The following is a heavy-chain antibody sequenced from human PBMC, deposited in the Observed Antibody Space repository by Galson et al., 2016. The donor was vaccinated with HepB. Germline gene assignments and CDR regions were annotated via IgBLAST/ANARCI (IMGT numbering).Heavy chain of an antibody. V-gene: IGHV1-2*02. Sequence: SVKVSCKASGYTFSDYYLHWVRQAPGQGLEWMGWINPNSGNTNSAQKIQGRVTMTRDTSVSTAYMEWYRLTSDDTAVYFCASLRHGAAAWKPFDPWGQGTLVTVSS. CDR3: ASLRHGAAAWKPFDP. J-gene: IGHJ5*02. D-gene: IGHD6-13*01. CDR1: GYTFSDYY. CDR2: INPNSGNT.